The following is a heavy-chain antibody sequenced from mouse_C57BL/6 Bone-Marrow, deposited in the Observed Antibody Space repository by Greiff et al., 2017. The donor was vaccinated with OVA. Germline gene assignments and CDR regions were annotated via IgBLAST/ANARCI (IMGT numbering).Heavy chain of an antibody. CDR3: ARDQSGNGFDY. Sequence: EVQVVESGGGLVKPGGSLKLSCAASGFTFSSYAMSWVRQTPEKRLEWVATISDGGSYTYYPDNVKGRFTISRDNAKNNLYLQMSHLKSEDTAMYYCARDQSGNGFDYWGQGTTLTVSS. CDR2: ISDGGSYT. J-gene: IGHJ2*01. V-gene: IGHV5-4*01. CDR1: GFTFSSYA. D-gene: IGHD2-10*02.